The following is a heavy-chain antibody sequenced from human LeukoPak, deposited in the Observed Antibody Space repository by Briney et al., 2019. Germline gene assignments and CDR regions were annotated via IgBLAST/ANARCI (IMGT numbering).Heavy chain of an antibody. Sequence: ASVKVSCKASGYTFTSYGISWVRQAPGQGPEWMGWISAYNGNTNYAQKLQGRVTMTTDTSTSTAYMELRSLRSDDTAVYYCAREKRGSSWSRASYYGMDVWRQGTTVTVSS. D-gene: IGHD6-13*01. CDR2: ISAYNGNT. J-gene: IGHJ6*02. CDR1: GYTFTSYG. V-gene: IGHV1-18*01. CDR3: AREKRGSSWSRASYYGMDV.